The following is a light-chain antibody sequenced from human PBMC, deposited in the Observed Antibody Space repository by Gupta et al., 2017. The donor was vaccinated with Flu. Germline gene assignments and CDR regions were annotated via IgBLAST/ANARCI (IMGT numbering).Light chain of an antibody. J-gene: IGKJ2*03. V-gene: IGKV1-39*01. CDR2: AAS. Sequence: DIQVTQSPSSLSASVGDRVTITCRASRSISTYLNWYQQKPGKAPKLLIYAASSLQSGVPSRFTGSGSGTDFTLNISSLQPEDSATYYCQQSYISPRSFGQGTKLEIK. CDR3: QQSYISPRS. CDR1: RSISTY.